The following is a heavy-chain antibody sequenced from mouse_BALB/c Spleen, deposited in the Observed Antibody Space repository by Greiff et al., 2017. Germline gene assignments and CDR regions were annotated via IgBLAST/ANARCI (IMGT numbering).Heavy chain of an antibody. CDR3: AREGFDY. CDR2: IRNKANGYTT. CDR1: GFTFTDYY. J-gene: IGHJ2*01. Sequence: EVKLVESGGGLVQPGGSLRLSCATSGFTFTDYYMSWVRQPPGKALEWLGFIRNKANGYTTEYSASVKGRFTISRDNSQSILYLQMNTLRAEDSATYYCAREGFDYWGQGTTLTVSS. V-gene: IGHV7-3*02.